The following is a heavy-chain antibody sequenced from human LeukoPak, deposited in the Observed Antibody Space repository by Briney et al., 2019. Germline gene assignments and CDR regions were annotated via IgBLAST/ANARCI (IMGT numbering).Heavy chain of an antibody. V-gene: IGHV3-53*01. CDR2: IYSGGST. CDR3: ARGYSGSSPCFDY. Sequence: PGGSLRLSCAASGFTVSSNYMSWVRQAPGKGLEWVSVIYSGGSTYYADSVKGRFTISRDNSKNTLYLQMNSLRAEDTAVYYCARGYSGSSPCFDYWGQGTLVTVSS. D-gene: IGHD1-26*01. J-gene: IGHJ4*02. CDR1: GFTVSSNY.